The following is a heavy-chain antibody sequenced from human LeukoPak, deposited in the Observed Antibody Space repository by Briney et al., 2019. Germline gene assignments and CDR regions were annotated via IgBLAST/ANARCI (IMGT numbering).Heavy chain of an antibody. Sequence: GESLQISCKGFGYTFTNCWIGWVRQMPGKGLEWMGIIYPGDSDTRYSPSFQGQVTISADKSTNTAYLQWSSLRASDTAMYYCARPLTILRGVVTSSDYWGQGTLVTVSS. CDR3: ARPLTILRGVVTSSDY. CDR2: IYPGDSDT. J-gene: IGHJ4*02. D-gene: IGHD3-10*01. CDR1: GYTFTNCW. V-gene: IGHV5-51*01.